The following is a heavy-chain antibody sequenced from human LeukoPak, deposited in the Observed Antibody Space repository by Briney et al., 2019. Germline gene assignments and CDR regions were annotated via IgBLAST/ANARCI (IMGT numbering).Heavy chain of an antibody. J-gene: IGHJ4*02. Sequence: GGSLRLSCAPSGFTFSTYSMNWVRQAPGKGLEWVSYIAASSNTIYYADSVKGRFTISRDNAKNSLYLQMNSLRDEDTAVYYCARAGAPAAAALDYWGQGTLVTVSS. D-gene: IGHD6-13*01. CDR2: IAASSNTI. V-gene: IGHV3-48*02. CDR1: GFTFSTYS. CDR3: ARAGAPAAAALDY.